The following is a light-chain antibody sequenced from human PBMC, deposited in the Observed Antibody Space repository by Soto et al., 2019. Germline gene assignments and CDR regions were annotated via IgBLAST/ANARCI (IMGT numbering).Light chain of an antibody. J-gene: IGKJ3*01. CDR1: QSVNSNY. CDR2: GAS. Sequence: DIVLTQSPGTLSLSPGERATLSCRASQSVNSNYLAWYQQKSGQTPRLLIYGASSRATGIPDRFSGSGSGTDFTLTITRLEPEDFAVYYCQLYGSSPIFTFGPGTKVDIK. V-gene: IGKV3-20*01. CDR3: QLYGSSPIFT.